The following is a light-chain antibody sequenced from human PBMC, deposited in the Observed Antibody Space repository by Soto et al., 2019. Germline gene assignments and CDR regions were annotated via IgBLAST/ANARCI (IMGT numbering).Light chain of an antibody. CDR2: GAS. V-gene: IGKV3-15*01. CDR3: QQYNNWPLGFT. CDR1: QSVSSN. J-gene: IGKJ3*01. Sequence: EIVMTQSPATLSVSPGERATLSCRASQSVSSNLAWYQHKPGQAPRLLIYGASIRATGIPARFSGSGSGTEFTLTNSSLQSEDFAVYYSQQYNNWPLGFTFGPGTKVDIK.